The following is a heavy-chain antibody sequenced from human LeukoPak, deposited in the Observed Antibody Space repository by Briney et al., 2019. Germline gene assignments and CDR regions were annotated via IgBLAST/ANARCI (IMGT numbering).Heavy chain of an antibody. CDR2: IYTSGST. J-gene: IGHJ5*02. CDR1: GVSISSYD. Sequence: TTSGTLCLTCTVSGVSISSYDWSWIRQPAGKGLEWIGRIYTSGSTNYNPSLKSRVTMSVDTSKNQFSLKLSSVTAADTAVYYCARGIQPQPHNWFDPWGQGTLVTVSS. V-gene: IGHV4-4*07. CDR3: ARGIQPQPHNWFDP. D-gene: IGHD5-18*01.